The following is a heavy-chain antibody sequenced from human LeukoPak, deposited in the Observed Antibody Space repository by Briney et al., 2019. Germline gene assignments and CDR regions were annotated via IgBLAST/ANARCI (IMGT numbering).Heavy chain of an antibody. CDR3: ARGSTAAVPYYFDY. V-gene: IGHV4-34*01. CDR2: INHSGST. CDR1: GGSFSGYY. J-gene: IGHJ4*02. D-gene: IGHD6-13*01. Sequence: SETLSLTCAVYGGSFSGYYWSWIRQPPGKGLEWIGEINHSGSTNYNPSLKSRVTISVDTSKNQFSLKLNSVTAADTAVYYCARGSTAAVPYYFDYWGQGTLVTVSS.